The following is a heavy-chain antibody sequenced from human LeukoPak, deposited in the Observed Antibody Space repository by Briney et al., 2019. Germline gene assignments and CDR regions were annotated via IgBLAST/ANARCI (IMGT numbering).Heavy chain of an antibody. J-gene: IGHJ5*02. CDR3: ARAGQNNWFDL. CDR1: GFTFSDYY. V-gene: IGHV3-11*01. CDR2: LSGSGEII. Sequence: GGSLRLSCAASGFTFSDYYMSWVRQAPGKGLEWVSFLSGSGEIIYYADSVKGRFTISRDNAKNSLYLQMNSLRAEDTAVYHCARAGQNNWFDLWGQGTLVTVSS.